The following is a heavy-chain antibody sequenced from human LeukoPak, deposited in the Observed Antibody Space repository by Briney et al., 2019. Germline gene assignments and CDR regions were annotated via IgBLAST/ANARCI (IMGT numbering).Heavy chain of an antibody. CDR3: ARDCPLAVAGSLGGYYYYYYMDV. V-gene: IGHV4-39*07. CDR1: GGSISSSSYY. Sequence: SETLSLTCTVSGGSISSSSYYWGWIRQPPGKGLEWIGSIYYSGSTYYNPSLKSRVTISVDTSKNQFSLKLSSVTAADTAVYYCARDCPLAVAGSLGGYYYYYYMDVWGKGTTVTVSS. CDR2: IYYSGST. D-gene: IGHD6-19*01. J-gene: IGHJ6*03.